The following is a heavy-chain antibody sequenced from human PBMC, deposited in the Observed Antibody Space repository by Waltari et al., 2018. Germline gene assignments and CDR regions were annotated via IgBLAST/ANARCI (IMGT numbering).Heavy chain of an antibody. CDR3: ARDGGASGSYDY. Sequence: EVQLVESGGVLVQPGGSLGLSCEASGFMFSLYWMTWVRQAPGKGLEWVANIKEDGSAQTYGDSVRGRFIISRDNAQNSLYLQMNYLRAEDTAVYYCARDGGASGSYDYWGQGTLVTVSS. V-gene: IGHV3-7*01. CDR2: IKEDGSAQ. J-gene: IGHJ4*02. CDR1: GFMFSLYW. D-gene: IGHD3-10*01.